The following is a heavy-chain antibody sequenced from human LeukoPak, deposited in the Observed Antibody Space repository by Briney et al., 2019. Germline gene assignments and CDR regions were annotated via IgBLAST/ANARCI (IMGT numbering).Heavy chain of an antibody. D-gene: IGHD2-2*01. Sequence: ASVKVPCKASGYTFTGYYIHWVRQAPGQGLEWMGWINPKSGGTNYAQKFQGRVTMTRDTSISTAYMELNRLRSDDTAVYYCARDPSRVVVPAAHPGYWGQGTLVTVSS. CDR2: INPKSGGT. CDR3: ARDPSRVVVPAAHPGY. CDR1: GYTFTGYY. J-gene: IGHJ4*02. V-gene: IGHV1-2*02.